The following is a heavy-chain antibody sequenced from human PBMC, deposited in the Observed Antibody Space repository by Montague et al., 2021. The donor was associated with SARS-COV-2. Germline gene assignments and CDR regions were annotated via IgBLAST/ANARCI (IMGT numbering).Heavy chain of an antibody. V-gene: IGHV3-23*01. Sequence: SLKLSLAASGFPFNTYTMTWVRQAPGKGLEWVSSIFGSGAGTYYADSVQGRVTISRDNSRNTLYLQLHSLRADDTAVYYCAKNGGSGSLVHWYFDLWGRGTPVAVSS. CDR2: IFGSGAGT. J-gene: IGHJ2*01. CDR1: GFPFNTYT. CDR3: AKNGGSGSLVHWYFDL. D-gene: IGHD3-16*01.